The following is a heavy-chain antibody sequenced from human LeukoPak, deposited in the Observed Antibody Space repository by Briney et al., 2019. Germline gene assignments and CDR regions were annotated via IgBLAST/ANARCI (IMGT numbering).Heavy chain of an antibody. CDR2: IRSKAYGGTT. Sequence: GGSLRLSCTASGFTFGDYAMSWVRQTPGKGLEWVGFIRSKAYGGTTEYAASVKGRFTISRDDSKSIAYLQMNSLKTEDTAVYYCTRHTGHDAFDIWGQGTMVTVSS. D-gene: IGHD2-21*01. V-gene: IGHV3-49*04. CDR3: TRHTGHDAFDI. CDR1: GFTFGDYA. J-gene: IGHJ3*02.